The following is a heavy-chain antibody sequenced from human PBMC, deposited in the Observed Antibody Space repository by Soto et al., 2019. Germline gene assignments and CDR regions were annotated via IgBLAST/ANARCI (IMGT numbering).Heavy chain of an antibody. CDR1: GFTLSSYW. CDR3: ARGSSLNY. J-gene: IGHJ4*02. CDR2: IKQDGSEQ. D-gene: IGHD6-13*01. V-gene: IGHV3-7*01. Sequence: EVQLVESGGGLVQPGGSLRLSCVGSGFTLSSYWMSWARQAPGKGLEWLANIKQDGSEQHYVDSVKGRFSISRDNAQNSLFLHMSSLRDEDMAVYYCARGSSLNYWGQGTQVTVSS.